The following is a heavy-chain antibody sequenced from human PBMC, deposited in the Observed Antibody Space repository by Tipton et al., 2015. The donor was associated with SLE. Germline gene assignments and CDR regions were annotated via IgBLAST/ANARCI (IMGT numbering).Heavy chain of an antibody. CDR3: ARDGSGYYHFDY. V-gene: IGHV4-4*07. D-gene: IGHD3-22*01. CDR1: GGSIRSFY. J-gene: IGHJ4*02. Sequence: TLSLTCTVSGGSIRSFYWAWIRQPPGKGLEWIGRIYTSGSTNYNPSFKSRVTMSVDASKNQFSLNLGSVTAADTAVYYCARDGSGYYHFDYWGRGVQVTVSS. CDR2: IYTSGST.